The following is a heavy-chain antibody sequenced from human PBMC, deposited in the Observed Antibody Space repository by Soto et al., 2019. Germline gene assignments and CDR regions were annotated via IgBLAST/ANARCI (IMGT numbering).Heavy chain of an antibody. Sequence: QVQLQESGPGLVKPSETLSLTCTVSGGSISSYYWSWIRQPPGKGLEWIGYIYYSGSTNYNPSLKSRVTISVDTSKNQFSLKLSSVTAADTAVYYCARQSPPHYGDYGLDYWGQGTLVTVSS. CDR3: ARQSPPHYGDYGLDY. CDR2: IYYSGST. CDR1: GGSISSYY. D-gene: IGHD4-17*01. J-gene: IGHJ4*02. V-gene: IGHV4-59*08.